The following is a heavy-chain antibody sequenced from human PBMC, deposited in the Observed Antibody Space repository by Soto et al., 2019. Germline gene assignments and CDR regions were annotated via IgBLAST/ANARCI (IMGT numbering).Heavy chain of an antibody. CDR2: IYYSCSS. D-gene: IGHD2-15*01. CDR1: RGSICRYS. J-gene: IGHJ6*02. Sequence: SVGLSLNCPVQRGSICRYSWSWIGQPPGQGREWIAYIYYSCSSNDTPSHKGRVTISVDTSKNQFSLKLSSVTAADTAVYSCVRGRAYCSGRSCKWGMDAWGQGTTVTVSS. CDR3: VRGRAYCSGRSCKWGMDA. V-gene: IGHV4-59*01.